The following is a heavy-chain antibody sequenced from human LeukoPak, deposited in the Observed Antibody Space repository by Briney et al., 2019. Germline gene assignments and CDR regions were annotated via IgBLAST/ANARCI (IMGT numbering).Heavy chain of an antibody. D-gene: IGHD6-13*01. J-gene: IGHJ4*02. Sequence: GASVKVSCKAFGYTFTSYGISWVRQAPGQGLEWMGWISAYNGNTNYAQKPQGRVTMTTDTSTSTAYMELSRLSSDDTAVYYCAITTTIAAAGLDYWGQGTLVTVSS. CDR3: AITTTIAAAGLDY. CDR1: GYTFTSYG. V-gene: IGHV1-18*01. CDR2: ISAYNGNT.